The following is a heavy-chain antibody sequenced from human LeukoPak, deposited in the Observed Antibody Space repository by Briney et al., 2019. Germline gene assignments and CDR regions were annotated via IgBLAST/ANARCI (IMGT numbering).Heavy chain of an antibody. CDR3: ARGDYDFWSGYLLDY. CDR2: INPNSGGT. J-gene: IGHJ4*02. Sequence: ASVKVSCKASGYTFSSYSYGMSWVRQAPGQGLEWMGWINPNSGGTNYAQKFQGRVTMTRDTSISTAYMELSRLRSDDTAVYYCARGDYDFWSGYLLDYWGQGTLVTVSS. V-gene: IGHV1-2*02. CDR1: GYTFSSYS. D-gene: IGHD3-3*01.